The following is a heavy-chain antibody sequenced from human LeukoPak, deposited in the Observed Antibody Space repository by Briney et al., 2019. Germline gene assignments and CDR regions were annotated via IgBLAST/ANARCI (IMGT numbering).Heavy chain of an antibody. Sequence: ASVKVSCKASGYSFTGYYMHWVRQAPGQGLEWMGWINPNSGGTNYAQKFQGRVTMTRDTSTSTAYMELSRLRSDDTAVYYCARAVGYDILTGPDAFDIWGQGTMVTVSS. CDR1: GYSFTGYY. D-gene: IGHD3-9*01. J-gene: IGHJ3*02. CDR2: INPNSGGT. CDR3: ARAVGYDILTGPDAFDI. V-gene: IGHV1-2*02.